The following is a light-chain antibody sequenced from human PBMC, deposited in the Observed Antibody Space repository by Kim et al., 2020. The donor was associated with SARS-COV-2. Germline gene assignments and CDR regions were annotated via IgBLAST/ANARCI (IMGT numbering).Light chain of an antibody. CDR1: QSISTN. J-gene: IGKJ1*01. Sequence: PGERVTLSCRASQSISTNLGWYQQKPGQAPRLLIYGESTRATGIPARFSGSGSGTEFTLTISSLQSEDFAVYCCQQYNDWPWTFGQGTKVDIK. CDR2: GES. V-gene: IGKV3-15*01. CDR3: QQYNDWPWT.